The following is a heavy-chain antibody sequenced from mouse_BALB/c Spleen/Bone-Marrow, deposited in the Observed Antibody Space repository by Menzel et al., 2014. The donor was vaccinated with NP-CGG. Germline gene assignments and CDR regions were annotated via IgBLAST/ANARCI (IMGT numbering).Heavy chain of an antibody. V-gene: IGHV1S56*01. CDR3: ARGSSFSYWYFDV. CDR1: GYSFTSYY. CDR2: IYPGDGSS. J-gene: IGHJ1*01. D-gene: IGHD1-1*01. Sequence: VQLQQSGPELVKPGASVKMSCKASGYSFTSYYIHWVEQRPGQGLEWIGWIYPGDGSSKYNEKFKGKTTLTADKSSSTVYMLISSLTSEDSAIYFCARGSSFSYWYFDVWGAGTTVTVSS.